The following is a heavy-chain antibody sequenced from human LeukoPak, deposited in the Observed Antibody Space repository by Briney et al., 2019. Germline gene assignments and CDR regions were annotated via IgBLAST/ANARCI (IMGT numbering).Heavy chain of an antibody. J-gene: IGHJ4*02. V-gene: IGHV1-2*02. Sequence: ASVKVSCKASGYTFTGYYMHWVRQAPGQGLEWMGWINPNSGGTNYAQKFQGRVTMTRDTSISTAYMELSSLRSEDTAVYYCARAKIAAAGYFDYWGQGTLVTVSS. CDR2: INPNSGGT. D-gene: IGHD6-13*01. CDR1: GYTFTGYY. CDR3: ARAKIAAAGYFDY.